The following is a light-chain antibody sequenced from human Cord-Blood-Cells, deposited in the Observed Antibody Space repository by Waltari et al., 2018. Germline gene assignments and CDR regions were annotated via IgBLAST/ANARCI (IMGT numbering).Light chain of an antibody. V-gene: IGKV1-33*01. CDR3: QQYDNLPFT. J-gene: IGKJ3*01. CDR1: QDISNY. Sequence: DIQMTQSPSSLSASVGDRANITCQASQDISNYLNWYQQKPGKAPKHLIYDASNLETGVPSRFSGSGSGTDFTFTISSLQPEDIATYYCQQYDNLPFTFGPGTKVDIK. CDR2: DAS.